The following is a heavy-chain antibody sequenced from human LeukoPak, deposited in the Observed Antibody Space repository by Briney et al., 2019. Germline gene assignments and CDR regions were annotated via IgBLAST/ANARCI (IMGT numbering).Heavy chain of an antibody. D-gene: IGHD6-6*01. CDR3: ARGREKQLVLKDAFDI. Sequence: PSETLSLTCNVSGASINRSPYNWGWIRQPPGKGLEWIGNIYNNEITNYNPSLKSRVNILLDTSKNQFSLKLSSVTAADTAVYYCARGREKQLVLKDAFDIWGQGTMVTVSS. J-gene: IGHJ3*02. CDR2: IYNNEIT. V-gene: IGHV4-39*07. CDR1: GASINRSPYN.